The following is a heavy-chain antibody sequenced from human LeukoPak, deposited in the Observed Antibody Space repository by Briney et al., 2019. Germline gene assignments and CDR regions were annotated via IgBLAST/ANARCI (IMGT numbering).Heavy chain of an antibody. J-gene: IGHJ4*02. CDR3: ARVNYGSGSYIDY. D-gene: IGHD3-10*01. Sequence: SQTLSLTCIVSGGSISSGDYYWSWIRQPPGKGLEWIGYIYYSGSTYYNPSLKSRVTISVDTSKNQFSLKLSSVTAADTAVYYCARVNYGSGSYIDYWGQGTLVTVSS. CDR1: GGSISSGDYY. V-gene: IGHV4-30-4*01. CDR2: IYYSGST.